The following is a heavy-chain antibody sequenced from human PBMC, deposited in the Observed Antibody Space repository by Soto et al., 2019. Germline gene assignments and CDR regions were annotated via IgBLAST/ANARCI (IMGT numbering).Heavy chain of an antibody. CDR1: GYTLTELS. Sequence: GASVKVSCKVSGYTLTELSMHWVRQAPGKGLEWMGGFDTEDGETIYAQKFQGRVTMTEDTSTDTAYMELSSLRSEDTAVYYCATVLGSGYDKGHDYWGQGTLVTVSS. CDR3: ATVLGSGYDKGHDY. D-gene: IGHD5-12*01. J-gene: IGHJ4*02. CDR2: FDTEDGET. V-gene: IGHV1-24*01.